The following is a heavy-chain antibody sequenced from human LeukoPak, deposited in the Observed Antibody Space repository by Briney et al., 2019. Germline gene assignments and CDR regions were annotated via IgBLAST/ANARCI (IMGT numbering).Heavy chain of an antibody. Sequence: GGSLRLSCAASGFTFSNYAMSWVRQTPGKGLECVSSLSDGGGTTYYSDSVKGRFTISRDSSKNIVYLQMNSRRAEDTAVYYCAKDGDTSGIFDYWGQGTLVTVSS. CDR3: AKDGDTSGIFDY. J-gene: IGHJ4*02. CDR1: GFTFSNYA. CDR2: LSDGGGTT. D-gene: IGHD3-22*01. V-gene: IGHV3-23*01.